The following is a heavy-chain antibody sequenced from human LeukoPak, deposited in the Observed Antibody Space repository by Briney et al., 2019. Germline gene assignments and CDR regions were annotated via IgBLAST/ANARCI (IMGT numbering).Heavy chain of an antibody. CDR2: IGSRDNTI. D-gene: IGHD6-19*01. CDR3: ARDKASFGWYYFDS. CDR1: GFTFSTYC. J-gene: IGHJ4*02. Sequence: PGGSLRLSCAASGFTFSTYCMNWVRQAPGQGLEWISYIGSRDNTIYYADSVKGRFTISRDNAKNSLFLQMNSLRAEDTAVYFCARDKASFGWYYFDSWGQGTLVTVSS. V-gene: IGHV3-48*01.